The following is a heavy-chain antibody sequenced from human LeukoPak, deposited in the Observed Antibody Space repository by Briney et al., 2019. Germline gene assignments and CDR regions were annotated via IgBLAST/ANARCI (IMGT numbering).Heavy chain of an antibody. CDR2: IKQAGSEK. CDR3: ASGRQLGY. J-gene: IGHJ4*02. D-gene: IGHD6-13*01. V-gene: IGHV3-7*01. Sequence: CAXXXFTXSNXXMSWXRQAPXKGLEWVANIKQAGSEKCYVDSVRGRFTISRDNDKNSLYLQMNSLRAEDAAVYYCASGRQLGYWGQGTLVTVSS. CDR1: XFTXSNXX.